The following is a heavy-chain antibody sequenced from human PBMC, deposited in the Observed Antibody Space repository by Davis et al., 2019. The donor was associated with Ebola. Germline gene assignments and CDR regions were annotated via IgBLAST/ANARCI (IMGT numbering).Heavy chain of an antibody. CDR2: ISGSGGHT. J-gene: IGHJ4*02. CDR1: GFIFNNYA. CDR3: ATGRPSITMMVVISGTFDL. V-gene: IGHV3-23*01. D-gene: IGHD3-22*01. Sequence: PGGSLRPSCTASGFIFNNYAMSWVRQAPGKGLEWVPGISGSGGHTYYADSVKGRYTISRDRSKNTLYLQLDSLPAEDTAVYYCATGRPSITMMVVISGTFDLWGPGTLVTASS.